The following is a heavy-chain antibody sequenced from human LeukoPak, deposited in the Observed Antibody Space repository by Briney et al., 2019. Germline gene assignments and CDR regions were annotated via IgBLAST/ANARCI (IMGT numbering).Heavy chain of an antibody. CDR2: ISGSGGST. Sequence: GGSLRLSCAASGFTFSSYAMSWVRQAPGKGLEWVSAISGSGGSTYYADSVKGRFTISRDNSKNTLYLQMNSLRAEDTAVYYCTTLIAGSGGSFDYWGQGTLVTVSS. V-gene: IGHV3-23*01. CDR1: GFTFSSYA. CDR3: TTLIAGSGGSFDY. J-gene: IGHJ4*02. D-gene: IGHD2-15*01.